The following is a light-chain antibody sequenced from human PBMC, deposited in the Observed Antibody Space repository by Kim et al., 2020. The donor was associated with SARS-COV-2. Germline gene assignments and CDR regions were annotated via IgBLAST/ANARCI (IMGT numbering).Light chain of an antibody. CDR1: QSVSNN. J-gene: IGKJ2*01. CDR3: HQYNDWPPGDT. V-gene: IGKV3-15*01. CDR2: GAS. Sequence: SPGERATLSCRASQSVSNNLAWYQLKPGQAPRLLIYGASTRATGTPARFSASWSGTDFTLTVSSLQSEDFAVYYCHQYNDWPPGDTFGQGTKLEI.